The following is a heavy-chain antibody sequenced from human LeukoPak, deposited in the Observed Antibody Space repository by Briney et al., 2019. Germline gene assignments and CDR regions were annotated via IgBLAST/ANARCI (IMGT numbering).Heavy chain of an antibody. CDR3: ARKRPLWFGDSRIDY. D-gene: IGHD3-10*01. Sequence: SETLSLTCAVYGGSFSGYYWSWIRQPPGRGLEWIGEINHSGSTYYNPSLKSRVTISVDTSKNQFSLKLSSVTAADTAVYYCARKRPLWFGDSRIDYWGQGTLVTVSS. J-gene: IGHJ4*02. V-gene: IGHV4-34*01. CDR2: INHSGST. CDR1: GGSFSGYY.